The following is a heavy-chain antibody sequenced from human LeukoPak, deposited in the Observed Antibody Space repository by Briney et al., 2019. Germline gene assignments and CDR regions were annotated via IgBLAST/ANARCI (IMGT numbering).Heavy chain of an antibody. Sequence: SETLSLTCTVSGGSMSPYYWSWIRQPAGKGLEWIGRIYTSGNTNYNPSLKRRVTMSVDTSKNHFSLKLSSVTAADTALYYCAREYPNSSAWSSDYWGQGTLVTVSS. CDR1: GGSMSPYY. D-gene: IGHD6-19*01. CDR3: AREYPNSSAWSSDY. J-gene: IGHJ4*02. CDR2: IYTSGNT. V-gene: IGHV4-4*07.